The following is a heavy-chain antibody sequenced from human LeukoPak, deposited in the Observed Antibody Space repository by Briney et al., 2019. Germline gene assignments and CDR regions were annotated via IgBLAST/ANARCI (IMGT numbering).Heavy chain of an antibody. Sequence: PGGSLRLACAPSAFTFSSYSMNWVRQAPGKGLEWVSSISSSSSSIYYADSVKGRFTISRDNAKNSLYLQMNSLRAEDTAVYYCARASGDIVETATMGSYWGQGTLVTVSS. J-gene: IGHJ4*02. CDR2: ISSSSSSI. CDR1: AFTFSSYS. D-gene: IGHD5-18*01. CDR3: ARASGDIVETATMGSY. V-gene: IGHV3-21*01.